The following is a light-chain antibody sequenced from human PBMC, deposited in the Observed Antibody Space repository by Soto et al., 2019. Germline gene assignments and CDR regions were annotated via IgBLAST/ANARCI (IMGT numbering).Light chain of an antibody. CDR2: DVS. Sequence: DIQMTQSPSSLSASVGDRVTITCQASQDITKYLNWYQRKPGKAPKLLIYDVSNLETGGPSRFSGSGLGTGFTFTISSLQPEDIATYYCQQYDDRPYSFGQGTK. V-gene: IGKV1-33*01. CDR1: QDITKY. CDR3: QQYDDRPYS. J-gene: IGKJ2*03.